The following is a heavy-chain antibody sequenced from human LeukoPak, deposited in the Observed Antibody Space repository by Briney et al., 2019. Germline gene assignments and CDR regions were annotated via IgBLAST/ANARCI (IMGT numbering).Heavy chain of an antibody. J-gene: IGHJ5*02. V-gene: IGHV3-48*03. Sequence: PGGSLRLSCAASGFTFSSYEMNWVRQAPGKGLEWVSYISSSGSTIYYADSVKGRFTISRDNAKNSLYLQMNSLRAEDTAVYYCARDHGIVVVPAAKNLDPWGQGTLVTVSS. D-gene: IGHD2-2*01. CDR2: ISSSGSTI. CDR1: GFTFSSYE. CDR3: ARDHGIVVVPAAKNLDP.